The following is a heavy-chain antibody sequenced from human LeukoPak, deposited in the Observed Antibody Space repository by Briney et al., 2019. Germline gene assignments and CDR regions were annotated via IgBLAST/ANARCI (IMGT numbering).Heavy chain of an antibody. CDR2: ISSSSYI. Sequence: PGGSLRLSCAASGFTFSSYSMNWVRQAPGKGLEWVSTISSSSYIYYADSVKGRFTISRDNAKNSLYLQMNSLRAEDTAVYYCARAERGYFDYWGQGTLVTVSS. V-gene: IGHV3-21*01. D-gene: IGHD1-1*01. CDR1: GFTFSSYS. J-gene: IGHJ4*02. CDR3: ARAERGYFDY.